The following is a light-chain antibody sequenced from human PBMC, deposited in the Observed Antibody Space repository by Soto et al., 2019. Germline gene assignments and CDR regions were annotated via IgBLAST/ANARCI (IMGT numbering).Light chain of an antibody. Sequence: ENVLTQSPGTLSLSQGEGATLSCRASQSVTKNFLAWYQQKPGQAPRLLIYSASRRPTDIPVRFSGSGSGAEFTLTISSLQSEDFAIYYCQQYNNLPPTFGQGTKVDIK. CDR2: SAS. CDR1: QSVTKN. CDR3: QQYNNLPPT. V-gene: IGKV3-15*01. J-gene: IGKJ1*01.